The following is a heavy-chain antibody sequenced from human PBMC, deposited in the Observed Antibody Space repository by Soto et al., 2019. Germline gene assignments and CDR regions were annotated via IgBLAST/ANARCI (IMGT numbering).Heavy chain of an antibody. J-gene: IGHJ5*01. CDR1: SGSINNYY. D-gene: IGHD6-19*01. CDR3: TKEGAVSCWFDS. CDR2: IYYSGST. V-gene: IGHV4-59*01. Sequence: QVELQESGPDLVKPSETLSLTCTVSSGSINNYYWSWIRQPPGRGLEWIGYIYYSGSTAYNPSLKSRVTITRDTSNNQFSLKLTSVTAADPAVYYCTKEGAVSCWFDSWGPGTLVTVSS.